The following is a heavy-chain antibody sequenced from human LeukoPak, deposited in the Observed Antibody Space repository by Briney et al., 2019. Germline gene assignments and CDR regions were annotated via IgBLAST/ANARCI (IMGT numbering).Heavy chain of an antibody. V-gene: IGHV3-15*01. CDR3: TTYGTTGNWFDP. CDR2: IKNKTEGETT. CDR1: GFTFSDAW. D-gene: IGHD4-17*01. Sequence: GGSLRLSCAASGFTFSDAWMSWVRQAPGKGLEWVGRIKNKTEGETTDYAAPVKGRFTISRDDSKSTLCLQMSGLKTEDSGVYYCTTYGTTGNWFDPWGQGALVTVSS. J-gene: IGHJ5*02.